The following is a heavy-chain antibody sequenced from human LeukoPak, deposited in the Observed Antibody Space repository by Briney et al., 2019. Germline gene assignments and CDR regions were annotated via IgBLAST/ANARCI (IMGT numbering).Heavy chain of an antibody. CDR2: VSHSGIT. CDR3: ARGRRDWFGIPGYFDY. Sequence: NASETLSLTCIVSGYSISSGYHWGWIRQPPGKGLEWIGSVSHSGITYYNPSLKSRVTISVDTSKDQFSLKLSSVTTADTAVYYCARGRRDWFGIPGYFDYWGQGTLVTVSS. D-gene: IGHD3-10*01. V-gene: IGHV4-38-2*02. J-gene: IGHJ4*02. CDR1: GYSISSGYH.